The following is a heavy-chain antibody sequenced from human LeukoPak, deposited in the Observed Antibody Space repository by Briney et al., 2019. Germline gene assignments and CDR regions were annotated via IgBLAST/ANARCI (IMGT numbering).Heavy chain of an antibody. CDR2: IYYSGST. J-gene: IGHJ6*02. CDR1: GGSISSYY. CDR3: ARDGYPYYYYYGMDV. V-gene: IGHV4-59*12. Sequence: PSETLSLTCTVSGGSISSYYWSWIRQPPGKGLEWIGYIYYSGSTNYNPSLKSRVTISVDTSKNQFSLKLSSVTAADTAVYYCARDGYPYYYYYGMDVWGQGTTVTVSS. D-gene: IGHD5-18*01.